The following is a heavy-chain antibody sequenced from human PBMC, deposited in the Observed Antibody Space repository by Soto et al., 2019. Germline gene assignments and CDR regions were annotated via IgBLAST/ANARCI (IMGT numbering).Heavy chain of an antibody. CDR1: GFSFSSYA. V-gene: IGHV3-23*01. J-gene: IGHJ4*02. D-gene: IGHD3-22*01. Sequence: EVQLLESGGGLVQPGGSLRLSCAASGFSFSSYAMNWVRQAPGKGLEWVSVISGSGDSTYYADSVKGRFTISRDNSKNTLYLQMISVRAEDTAVYYCARRSSGGYFDYWGQGTLVIVSS. CDR3: ARRSSGGYFDY. CDR2: ISGSGDST.